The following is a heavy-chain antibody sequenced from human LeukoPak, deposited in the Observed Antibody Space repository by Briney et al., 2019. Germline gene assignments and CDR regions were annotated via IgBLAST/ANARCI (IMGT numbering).Heavy chain of an antibody. CDR2: IYYTGST. CDR3: ARDGTVATNWFDP. CDR1: GGSMSSYY. V-gene: IGHV4-59*01. J-gene: IGHJ5*02. D-gene: IGHD5-12*01. Sequence: PSETLSLTCTASGGSMSSYYWSWIRQPPGKGLEYIGCIYYTGSTYYNPSLKSRVTISMDTSKNQFSLRLNSVTAADTAVYYCARDGTVATNWFDPWGQGTLVTVSS.